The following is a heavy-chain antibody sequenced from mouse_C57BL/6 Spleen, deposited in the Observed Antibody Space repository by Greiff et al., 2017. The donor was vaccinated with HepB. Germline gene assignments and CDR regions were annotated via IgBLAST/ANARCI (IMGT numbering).Heavy chain of an antibody. D-gene: IGHD1-1*01. Sequence: VQLQQSGPELVKPGASVKISCKASGYAFSSSWMNWVKQRPGKGLEWIGRIYPGDGDTNYNGKFKGKATLTADKSSSTAYMQLSSLTSEDSAVYCCAGDGNGAMDYWGQGTSVTVSS. CDR2: IYPGDGDT. J-gene: IGHJ4*01. V-gene: IGHV1-82*01. CDR1: GYAFSSSW. CDR3: AGDGNGAMDY.